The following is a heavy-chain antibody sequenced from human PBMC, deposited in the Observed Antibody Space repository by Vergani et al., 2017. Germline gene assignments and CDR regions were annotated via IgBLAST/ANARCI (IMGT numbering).Heavy chain of an antibody. Sequence: QVQLQESGPGLVKPSQTLSLTCTVSGGSISSGSYYWSWIRQPAGKGLEWIGRIYTSGSTNYNPSLKSRVTISVDTSKNQFSLKLSSVTAADTAVYYCARDARIVVVPAATDYYYYGMDVWGQGTTVTVSS. CDR2: IYTSGST. D-gene: IGHD2-2*01. CDR1: GGSISSGSYY. V-gene: IGHV4-61*02. J-gene: IGHJ6*02. CDR3: ARDARIVVVPAATDYYYYGMDV.